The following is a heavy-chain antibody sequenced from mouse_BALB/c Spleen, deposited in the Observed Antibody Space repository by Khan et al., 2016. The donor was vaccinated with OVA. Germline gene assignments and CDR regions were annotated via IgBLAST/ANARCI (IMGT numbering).Heavy chain of an antibody. D-gene: IGHD1-1*01. CDR3: ARGKYYGSNSWFAY. J-gene: IGHJ3*01. CDR2: INTNTGEP. Sequence: QEVQSGPELKKPGETVKISCKASGYTFTNYGINWVKQAPGKGLKWMGWINTNTGEPTYAEEFKGRFAFSLETSASTAYLQLNNLKNEDTATYFCARGKYYGSNSWFAYWGQGTLVTVSA. CDR1: GYTFTNYG. V-gene: IGHV9-3*02.